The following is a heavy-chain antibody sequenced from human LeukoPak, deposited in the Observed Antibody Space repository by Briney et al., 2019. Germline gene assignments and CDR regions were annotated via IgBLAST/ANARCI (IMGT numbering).Heavy chain of an antibody. Sequence: QPGGSLRLSCAASGSTFSSYGTHWVRQAPGKGLEWVAVISYDGSNKYYADSVKGRFTISRDNSKNTLYLQMNSPRAEDTAVYYCARGVTPLLWFGSFDYWGQGTLVTVSS. J-gene: IGHJ4*02. CDR2: ISYDGSNK. D-gene: IGHD3-10*01. CDR1: GSTFSSYG. V-gene: IGHV3-30*03. CDR3: ARGVTPLLWFGSFDY.